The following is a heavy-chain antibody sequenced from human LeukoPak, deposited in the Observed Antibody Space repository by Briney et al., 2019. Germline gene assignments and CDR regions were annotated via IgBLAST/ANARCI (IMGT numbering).Heavy chain of an antibody. CDR3: AKSLRAMAAYDY. CDR1: GSSFSSYA. Sequence: GGSLRLSCAASGSSFSSYAMSWVRQAPGKGLEWVSVISGSGGATYYADSVKGRFTISRDNSENTLYLQLNSLRAEDTAVYYCAKSLRAMAAYDYWGQGTLVTVSS. J-gene: IGHJ4*02. V-gene: IGHV3-23*01. D-gene: IGHD6-19*01. CDR2: ISGSGGAT.